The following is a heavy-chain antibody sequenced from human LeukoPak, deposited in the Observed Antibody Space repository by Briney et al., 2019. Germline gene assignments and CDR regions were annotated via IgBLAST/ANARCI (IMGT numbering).Heavy chain of an antibody. V-gene: IGHV1-69*04. CDR1: GGTFSSYA. CDR2: IIPILGIA. Sequence: GASVKVSCKASGGTFSSYAISWVRQAPGQGLEWMGRIIPILGIANYAQKFQGRVTITADKSTSTAYMELSSLRSEDTAVCYRAGKRGTSYYGMDVWGQGTTVTVSS. D-gene: IGHD4-23*01. J-gene: IGHJ6*02. CDR3: AGKRGTSYYGMDV.